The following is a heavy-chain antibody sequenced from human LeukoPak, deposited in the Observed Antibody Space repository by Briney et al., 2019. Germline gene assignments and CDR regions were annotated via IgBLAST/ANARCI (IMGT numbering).Heavy chain of an antibody. V-gene: IGHV3-30-3*01. Sequence: GGSLRLSCAASGFTFSSYAMHWVRQAPGKGLEWVAVISYDGSNKYYADSVKGRFTISRDNSKNTLYLQMNSLRAEDTAVYYCASVAAAGSPFDYWGQGTLVTVSS. CDR2: ISYDGSNK. CDR1: GFTFSSYA. J-gene: IGHJ4*02. D-gene: IGHD6-13*01. CDR3: ASVAAAGSPFDY.